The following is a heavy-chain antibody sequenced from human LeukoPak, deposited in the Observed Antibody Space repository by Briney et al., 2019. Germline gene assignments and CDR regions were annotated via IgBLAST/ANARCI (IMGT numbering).Heavy chain of an antibody. CDR2: IYSGGST. CDR1: GFTVSSNY. D-gene: IGHD3-10*01. Sequence: PGGSLRLSCAASGFTVSSNYMSWVRQAPGKGLEWGSVIYSGGSTYYADSVKGRFTISRDNSKNTLYLQMNSLRAEDTAVYYCAKESLGSGINWFDSWGQGTLVTVSS. CDR3: AKESLGSGINWFDS. J-gene: IGHJ5*01. V-gene: IGHV3-53*05.